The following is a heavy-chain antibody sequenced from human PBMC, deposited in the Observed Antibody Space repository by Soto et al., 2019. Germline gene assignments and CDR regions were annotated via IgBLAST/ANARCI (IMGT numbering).Heavy chain of an antibody. Sequence: QVQLQESGPRLVKPSETLSLTCTVSDDFISSYYWNWIRQPAGTGLEWIGRVSTSGATNYNPSLESRVTMSVDRSKKQFSLKLTSVTAADTAVYFCARADYEILTGSYAMDVWGQGTTVTVSS. J-gene: IGHJ6*02. CDR2: VSTSGAT. CDR1: DDFISSYY. V-gene: IGHV4-4*07. D-gene: IGHD3-9*01. CDR3: ARADYEILTGSYAMDV.